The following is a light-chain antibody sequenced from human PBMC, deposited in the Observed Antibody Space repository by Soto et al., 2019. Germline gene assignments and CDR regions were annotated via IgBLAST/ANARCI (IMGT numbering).Light chain of an antibody. V-gene: IGKV1-12*01. CDR2: ATS. J-gene: IGKJ4*01. Sequence: DIQMTQSPSSVSASVGDRVTITCRASQAIGDWLAWYQQKPGKAPNLLIYATSTLQSGVPSRVSGRGSETEFSLTISSLQPDDFATYYCQQADISQLTFGGGTRVEI. CDR3: QQADISQLT. CDR1: QAIGDW.